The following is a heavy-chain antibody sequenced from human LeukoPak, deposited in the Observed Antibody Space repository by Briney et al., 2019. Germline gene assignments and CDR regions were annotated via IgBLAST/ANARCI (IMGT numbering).Heavy chain of an antibody. J-gene: IGHJ4*02. CDR3: ARGDTVDGDYGYFDF. CDR1: GGSFSGYY. CDR2: IYYSGST. Sequence: SETLSLTCAVYGGSFSGYYWGWIRQPPGKGLEWIGSIYYSGSTYFNPSLKSRVTISVDTSKNQFSLKLSSVTAADTAVYYCARGDTVDGDYGYFDFWGQGSLVTVSS. V-gene: IGHV4-34*01. D-gene: IGHD4-17*01.